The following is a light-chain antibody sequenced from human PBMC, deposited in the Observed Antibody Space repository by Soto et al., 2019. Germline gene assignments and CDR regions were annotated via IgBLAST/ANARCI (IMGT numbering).Light chain of an antibody. CDR1: QSVNRY. CDR2: DAS. Sequence: IVLTQSPATLSLFPGERATLSCWASQSVNRYLVWYQQKPGQAPRLLMYDASKRATGIPARFSGSGSGTDLTLTISSLEPEDVAVYYCQQRDIWPWTFGQGTKVDIK. CDR3: QQRDIWPWT. J-gene: IGKJ1*01. V-gene: IGKV3-11*01.